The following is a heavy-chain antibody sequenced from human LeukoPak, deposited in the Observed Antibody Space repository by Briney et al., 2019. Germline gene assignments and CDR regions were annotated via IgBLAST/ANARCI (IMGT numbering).Heavy chain of an antibody. Sequence: GESLKISCKGSGYSFTNYWIGWVRQMPGKGLELMGIIQPDDSDTVYSPSFQGQVTISADKSITTAYLQWSSLKASDTAMYYCARRNGYNAGALDFDYWGQGTLVTVSS. J-gene: IGHJ4*02. CDR2: IQPDDSDT. CDR3: ARRNGYNAGALDFDY. CDR1: GYSFTNYW. D-gene: IGHD5-24*01. V-gene: IGHV5-51*01.